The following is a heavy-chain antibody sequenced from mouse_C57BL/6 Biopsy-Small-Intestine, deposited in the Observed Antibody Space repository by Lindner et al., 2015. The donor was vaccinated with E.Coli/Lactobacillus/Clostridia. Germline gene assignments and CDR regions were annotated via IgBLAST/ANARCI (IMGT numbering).Heavy chain of an antibody. D-gene: IGHD1-1*01. V-gene: IGHV5-17*01. J-gene: IGHJ1*03. Sequence: VQLQESGGGLVKPGGSLKLSCAASGITFSDYGMHWVRQAPEKGLEWVAYISSGSGIIYYADTVRGRFTISRDNAKNTLFLQMTSLRSEDTAMYYCAREDYGSTYGWYFDVWGTGTTVTVSS. CDR2: ISSGSGII. CDR3: AREDYGSTYGWYFDV. CDR1: GITFSDYG.